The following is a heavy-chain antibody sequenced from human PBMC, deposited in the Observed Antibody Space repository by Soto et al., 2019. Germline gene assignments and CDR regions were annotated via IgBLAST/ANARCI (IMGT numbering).Heavy chain of an antibody. CDR1: GYTFTNFG. J-gene: IGHJ4*02. CDR3: ARDEGSHGFDS. CDR2: VSGYNGNT. V-gene: IGHV1-18*04. D-gene: IGHD6-19*01. Sequence: QVQLLMQSGTEVKKPGASVKVSCQASGYTFTNFGISWVRQAPGQGLEWMGWVSGYNGNTNYAQKFRDRVTMTTDTSTSTAYMELRALRSDDTAVYYCARDEGSHGFDSWGQGTLVTVSS.